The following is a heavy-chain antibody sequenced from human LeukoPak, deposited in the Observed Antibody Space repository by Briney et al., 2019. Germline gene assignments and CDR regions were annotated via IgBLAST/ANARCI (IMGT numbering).Heavy chain of an antibody. CDR3: ARENDYGDYRDAFDI. D-gene: IGHD4-17*01. Sequence: GGSLRLSCAASGFTLSPYAMHWVRQAPGKGLEWVAVMSFDGAHIYYADSVKGRFTISRDNSKNTLYLQMNSLRAEDTAVYYCARENDYGDYRDAFDIWGQGTMVTVSS. CDR2: MSFDGAHI. V-gene: IGHV3-30-3*01. CDR1: GFTLSPYA. J-gene: IGHJ3*02.